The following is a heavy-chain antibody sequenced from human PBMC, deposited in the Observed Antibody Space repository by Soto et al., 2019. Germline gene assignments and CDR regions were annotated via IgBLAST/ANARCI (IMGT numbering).Heavy chain of an antibody. J-gene: IGHJ4*02. CDR3: ARDRSNSPDYFDY. D-gene: IGHD1-1*01. Sequence: PSETLSLTCTVSGGSITSDDYYWSWIRQPPGKGLEWIGYIYYRGSTSHNPSLQSRLTISIDTPKNQFSLELTSVTAADTAVYYCARDRSNSPDYFDYWGQGILVTVSS. CDR2: IYYRGST. CDR1: GGSITSDDYY. V-gene: IGHV4-30-4*01.